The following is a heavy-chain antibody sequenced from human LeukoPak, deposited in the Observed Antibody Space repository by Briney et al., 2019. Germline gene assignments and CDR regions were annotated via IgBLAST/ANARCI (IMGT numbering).Heavy chain of an antibody. V-gene: IGHV5-51*01. CDR2: IYPGDSDT. CDR1: GYSFTSYW. J-gene: IGHJ1*01. Sequence: GASLKISCKGSGYSFTSYWIGWVRPLPGKGLEWMGIIYPGDSDTRYSPSFQGQVTISADKSISTAYLQWSSLKASDTAMYYCARQAVPVAKYFQYWGQGTLVTVSS. D-gene: IGHD2-2*01. CDR3: ARQAVPVAKYFQY.